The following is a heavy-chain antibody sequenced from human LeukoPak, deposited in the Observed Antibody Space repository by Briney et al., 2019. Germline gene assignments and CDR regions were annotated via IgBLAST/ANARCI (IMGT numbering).Heavy chain of an antibody. CDR3: AREQLSVTPYYYMDV. J-gene: IGHJ6*03. CDR1: GGSISSSSYY. D-gene: IGHD4-11*01. V-gene: IGHV4-39*07. CDR2: IYYSGST. Sequence: PSETLSLTCTVSGGSISSSSYYWGWIRQPPGKGLEWIGSIYYSGSTYYNPSLKSRVTMSVDTSKNQFSLKLSSVTAADTAVYYCAREQLSVTPYYYMDVWGKGTTVTVSS.